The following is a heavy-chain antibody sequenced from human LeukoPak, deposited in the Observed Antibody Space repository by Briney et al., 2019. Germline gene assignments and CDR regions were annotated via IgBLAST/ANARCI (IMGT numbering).Heavy chain of an antibody. CDR2: IYYSGST. D-gene: IGHD3-16*01. J-gene: IGHJ6*03. CDR1: GGSISSSSYY. Sequence: PSETLSLTCTVSGGSISSSSYYWGWIRQPPGKGLEWIGSIYYSGSTYYNPSLKSRVTISVDTSKNQFSLKLSSVTAADTAVYYCARAIRGLRREPPRNYYYYMDVWGKGTTVTISS. V-gene: IGHV4-39*07. CDR3: ARAIRGLRREPPRNYYYYMDV.